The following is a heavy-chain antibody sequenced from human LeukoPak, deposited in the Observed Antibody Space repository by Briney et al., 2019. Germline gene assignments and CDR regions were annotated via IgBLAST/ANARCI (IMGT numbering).Heavy chain of an antibody. D-gene: IGHD1-26*01. Sequence: GEALKMYCKGSGYSFTRYWIGWSRQMAWKGLEWMGIIYPGDSDTRYSPSFQGQVTISVDKSINTAYLQWSSLQASDIAMYYCGMSGDRVPLQDDVFDVWGQGTMVTVST. CDR2: IYPGDSDT. CDR1: GYSFTRYW. J-gene: IGHJ3*01. V-gene: IGHV5-51*01. CDR3: GMSGDRVPLQDDVFDV.